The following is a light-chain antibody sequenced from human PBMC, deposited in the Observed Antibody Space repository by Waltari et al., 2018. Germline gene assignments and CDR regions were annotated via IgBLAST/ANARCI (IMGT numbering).Light chain of an antibody. V-gene: IGLV2-14*01. CDR2: DVS. Sequence: QSALTQPASVSGSPGQWITISCTGSNSDVGTYNYVSWYQQHPGKAPKLMIYDVSKRPSGVSDRFSGSMSGNTASLTISGLQAEDEADYYCSSYTSSSTLVFGGGTKVTVL. CDR3: SSYTSSSTLV. J-gene: IGLJ3*02. CDR1: NSDVGTYNY.